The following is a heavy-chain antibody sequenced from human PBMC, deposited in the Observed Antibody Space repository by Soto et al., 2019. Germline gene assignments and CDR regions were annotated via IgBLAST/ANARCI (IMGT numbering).Heavy chain of an antibody. D-gene: IGHD3-22*01. V-gene: IGHV3-33*01. CDR1: GFTFSSYG. J-gene: IGHJ4*02. CDR3: VRDYDSSGYQRYYFDY. Sequence: PGGSLRLSCAASGFTFSSYGMHWVRQAPGKGLEWVAVIWYDGSNKYYADSVKGRFTISRDNSKNTLYLQMNSLRAEDTAVYYCVRDYDSSGYQRYYFDYWGQGPLVTVSS. CDR2: IWYDGSNK.